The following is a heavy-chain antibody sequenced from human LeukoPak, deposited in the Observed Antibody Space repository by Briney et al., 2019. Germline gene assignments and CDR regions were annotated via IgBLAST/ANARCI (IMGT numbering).Heavy chain of an antibody. Sequence: SGGSLRLSCAASGFTFSSYWMSWVRQAPGKGLEWVANIRQDGSEKYYVDSVKGRFTISRANAKNSLYLQMNSLRAEDTAVYYCARSRVQLWFAAFDIWGQGTMVTVSS. CDR3: ARSRVQLWFAAFDI. CDR1: GFTFSSYW. J-gene: IGHJ3*02. D-gene: IGHD5-18*01. CDR2: IRQDGSEK. V-gene: IGHV3-7*01.